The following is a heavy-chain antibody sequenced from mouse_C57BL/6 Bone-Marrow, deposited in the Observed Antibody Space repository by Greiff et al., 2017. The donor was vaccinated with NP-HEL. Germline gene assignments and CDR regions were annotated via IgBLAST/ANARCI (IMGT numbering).Heavy chain of an antibody. CDR2: INPSSGYT. D-gene: IGHD2-10*02. Sequence: QVQLQQSVAELARPGASVKMSCKASGYTFTSYTMHWVKQRPGQGLEWIGYINPSSGYTKYNQKFKDKATLTADKSSSTAYMQLSSLTSEDSAVYYCAYSMAWFAYWGQGTLVTVSA. CDR3: AYSMAWFAY. V-gene: IGHV1-4*01. J-gene: IGHJ3*01. CDR1: GYTFTSYT.